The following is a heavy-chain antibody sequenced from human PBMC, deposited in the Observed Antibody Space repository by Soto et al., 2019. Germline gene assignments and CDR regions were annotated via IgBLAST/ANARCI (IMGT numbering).Heavy chain of an antibody. D-gene: IGHD3-3*01. Sequence: QVQLVQSGAEVKKPGASVRVSCKASGYTFSGYDINWVRQATGQGLEWMGWVSPDSGSTGYAGIFQGRVTMTWARPTTTAYMDLSRLTSEDSAVYYCARATELRYVEWSVYRGGNYAMDVWGQGTTVTVSS. CDR2: VSPDSGST. CDR1: GYTFSGYD. CDR3: ARATELRYVEWSVYRGGNYAMDV. V-gene: IGHV1-8*01. J-gene: IGHJ6*02.